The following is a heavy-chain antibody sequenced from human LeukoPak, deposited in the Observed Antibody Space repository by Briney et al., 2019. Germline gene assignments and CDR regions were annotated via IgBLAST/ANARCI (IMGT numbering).Heavy chain of an antibody. J-gene: IGHJ4*02. CDR2: INHIGST. CDR3: ARLSCTTTSCFPDY. CDR1: GGSISSNDYY. Sequence: PSETLSLTCTVSGGSISSNDYYWSWIRRPPGKGLEWIGEINHIGSTSSNPSLKSRVTVSVDTSKNQFSLKLNPVTAADTAVYYCARLSCTTTSCFPDYWGQGTLVPVSS. D-gene: IGHD2-2*01. V-gene: IGHV4-39*07.